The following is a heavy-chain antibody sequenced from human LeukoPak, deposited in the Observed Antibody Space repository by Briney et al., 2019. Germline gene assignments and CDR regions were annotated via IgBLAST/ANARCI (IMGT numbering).Heavy chain of an antibody. Sequence: PGRSLRLSCAASGFTFSSNAMHWVRQAPGKGLEWVAVISYDGSNKYYADSVKVRFTISRDNSKNTLYLQMNSLRAEDTAVYYCARDTSFNGERLHFIDYWGQGTLVTVSS. J-gene: IGHJ4*02. CDR3: ARDTSFNGERLHFIDY. CDR2: ISYDGSNK. D-gene: IGHD5-24*01. V-gene: IGHV3-30-3*01. CDR1: GFTFSSNA.